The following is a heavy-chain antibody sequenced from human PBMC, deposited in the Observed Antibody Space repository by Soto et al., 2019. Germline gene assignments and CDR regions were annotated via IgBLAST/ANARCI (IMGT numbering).Heavy chain of an antibody. Sequence: EVQLVESGGGLVKPGGSLRLSCEVSGFIFSDYTMNWVRQAPGKGLEWVASIDNSGSYIFYAGPFKGRFTISRDNAKNALFLHLRGLRADDTAVYFCVRGDYRDYWGQGTLVAVSS. V-gene: IGHV3-21*01. J-gene: IGHJ4*02. CDR2: IDNSGSYI. D-gene: IGHD4-4*01. CDR1: GFIFSDYT. CDR3: VRGDYRDY.